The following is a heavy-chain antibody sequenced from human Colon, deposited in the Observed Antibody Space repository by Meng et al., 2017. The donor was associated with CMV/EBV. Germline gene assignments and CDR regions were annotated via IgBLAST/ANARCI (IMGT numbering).Heavy chain of an antibody. J-gene: IGHJ4*02. Sequence: EVARGGLGGGLVPPGGSLRLSCAASGFNVRDKYMSWVRQAPGKGLEWVCIIYRGDNTYYIDSVKDRFTVSRDNSKNTMYLQMNSLRVEDTAVYYCTGDSVSNPNLDYWGQGTLVTVSS. V-gene: IGHV3-66*01. CDR1: GFNVRDKY. D-gene: IGHD3-10*01. CDR2: IYRGDNT. CDR3: TGDSVSNPNLDY.